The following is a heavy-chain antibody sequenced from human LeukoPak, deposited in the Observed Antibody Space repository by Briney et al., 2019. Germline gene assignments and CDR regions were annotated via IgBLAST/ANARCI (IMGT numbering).Heavy chain of an antibody. Sequence: GGSLRLSCAASGFTFSSYGMHWVRQAPGKGLEWVAVIWYDGSNKYYPDSVKGRFTISRDNSKNTLYLQMNSLRAEDTAVYYCARGSRGGDGYYFDYWGQGTLVTVSS. CDR1: GFTFSSYG. CDR3: ARGSRGGDGYYFDY. V-gene: IGHV3-33*01. CDR2: IWYDGSNK. J-gene: IGHJ4*02. D-gene: IGHD3-10*01.